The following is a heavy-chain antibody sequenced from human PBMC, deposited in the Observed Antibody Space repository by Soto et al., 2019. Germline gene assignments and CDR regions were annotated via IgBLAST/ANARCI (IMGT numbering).Heavy chain of an antibody. CDR1: GYPVTAYY. CDR2: INPATGAA. V-gene: IGHV1-2*02. CDR3: ARGGGVGVAGSAAFDM. D-gene: IGHD3-3*01. J-gene: IGHJ3*02. Sequence: QLHLVQSGAVVKKPGASVTVSCSASGYPVTAYYMHWVRQAPGRGLEWMGGINPATGAAKYSQTFRGRVTMPRETSRSTGFMEPRGRTSEDPAGFYCARGGGVGVAGSAAFDMWGQGTLVTVSS.